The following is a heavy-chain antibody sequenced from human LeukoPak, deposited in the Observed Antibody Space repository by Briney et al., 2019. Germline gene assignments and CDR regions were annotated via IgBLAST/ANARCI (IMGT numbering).Heavy chain of an antibody. CDR1: GYTLTELS. V-gene: IGHV1-24*01. CDR2: FDPEDGET. Sequence: ASVKVSCKVSGYTLTELSMHWVRQAPGKGLEWMGGFDPEDGETIYAQKFQGRVTMTEDTSTDTAYMELSSLRSEDTAVYYCAAGLVYPYYYYYXGMDVWGQGTTVXVSS. D-gene: IGHD3-16*01. CDR3: AAGLVYPYYYYYXGMDV. J-gene: IGHJ6*02.